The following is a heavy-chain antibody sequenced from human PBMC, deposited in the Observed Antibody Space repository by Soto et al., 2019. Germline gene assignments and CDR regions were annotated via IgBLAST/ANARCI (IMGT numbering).Heavy chain of an antibody. CDR3: ASRGVPAATYYYYYMDV. V-gene: IGHV3-23*01. CDR1: GFTFSSYA. D-gene: IGHD2-2*01. CDR2: ISGSGGST. Sequence: EVQLLESGGGLVQPGGSLRLSCAASGFTFSSYAMSWVRQAPGKGLEWVSAISGSGGSTYYADSVKGRFTISRDNSKNTLYLQMNSLRADDTAVYYCASRGVPAATYYYYYMDVWGKGTTVTVSS. J-gene: IGHJ6*03.